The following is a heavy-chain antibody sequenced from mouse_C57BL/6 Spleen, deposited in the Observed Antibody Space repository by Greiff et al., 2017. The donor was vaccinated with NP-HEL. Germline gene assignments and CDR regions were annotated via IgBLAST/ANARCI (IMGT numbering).Heavy chain of an antibody. J-gene: IGHJ4*01. D-gene: IGHD4-1*01. V-gene: IGHV1-18*01. CDR3: ARTPWAYYYAMDY. CDR2: INPNNGGT. CDR1: GYTFTDYN. Sequence: EVQLQQSGPELVKPGASVKIPCKASGYTFTDYNMDWVKQSHGKSLEWIGDINPNNGGTIYNQKFKGKATLTVDKSSSPAYMELRSLTSEDTAVYYCARTPWAYYYAMDYWGQGTSVTVSS.